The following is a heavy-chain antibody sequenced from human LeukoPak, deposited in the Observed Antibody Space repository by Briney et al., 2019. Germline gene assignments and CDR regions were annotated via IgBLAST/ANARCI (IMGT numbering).Heavy chain of an antibody. V-gene: IGHV4-59*08. CDR3: ARAVRYCSSTSCYTTGLVNNWFDP. J-gene: IGHJ5*02. CDR2: IYYSGST. Sequence: SETLSFTCTVSGGSISSYYWSWIRQPPGKGLEWIGYIYYSGSTNYNPSLKSRVTISVDTSKNQFSLKLSSVTAADTAVYYCARAVRYCSSTSCYTTGLVNNWFDPWGQGTLVTVSS. CDR1: GGSISSYY. D-gene: IGHD2-2*02.